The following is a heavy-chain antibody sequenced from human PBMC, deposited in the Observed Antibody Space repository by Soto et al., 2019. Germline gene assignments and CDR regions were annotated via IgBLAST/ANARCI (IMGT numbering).Heavy chain of an antibody. Sequence: PSETLSLTCTVSGGSISSSSYYWSWIRQPPGKGLEWIGSIDYSGSTYHNPSLKSRLTMSMDTSKSQFSLKMSSVTVADTAVYYCARRYNHGSGKYGVDLWGQGTTVPVSS. CDR2: IDYSGST. D-gene: IGHD3-10*01. V-gene: IGHV4-39*01. CDR3: ARRYNHGSGKYGVDL. CDR1: GGSISSSSYY. J-gene: IGHJ6*02.